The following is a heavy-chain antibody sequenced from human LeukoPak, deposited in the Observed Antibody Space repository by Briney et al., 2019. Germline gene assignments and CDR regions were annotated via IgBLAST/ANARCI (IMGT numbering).Heavy chain of an antibody. D-gene: IGHD1-1*01. J-gene: IGHJ4*02. CDR1: GFXFNSYW. V-gene: IGHV3-7*04. CDR2: IKQDGSDK. Sequence: PGGSLRLSCAASGFXFNSYWISWTRQAPGKGQEWVANIKQDGSDKYYVDSAKGRFTISRDSAKNSLYLQMNSLRAEDTAVYYCAREGTGTFDYWGQGTLVTVSS. CDR3: AREGTGTFDY.